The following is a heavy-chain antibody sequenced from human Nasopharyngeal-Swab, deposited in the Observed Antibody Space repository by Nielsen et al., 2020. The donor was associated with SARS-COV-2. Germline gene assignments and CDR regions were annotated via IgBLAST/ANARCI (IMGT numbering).Heavy chain of an antibody. CDR3: ARDRGAVARNYYYYGMDV. V-gene: IGHV1-69*13. CDR2: IIPIFGTA. Sequence: SVKVSCKASGGTFSSYAISWVRQAPGQGLEWMGGIIPIFGTANYAQKFQGRVTITADESASTAYMELSSLRSEDTAVYYCARDRGAVARNYYYYGMDVWGQGTTVTVSS. J-gene: IGHJ6*02. CDR1: GGTFSSYA. D-gene: IGHD6-19*01.